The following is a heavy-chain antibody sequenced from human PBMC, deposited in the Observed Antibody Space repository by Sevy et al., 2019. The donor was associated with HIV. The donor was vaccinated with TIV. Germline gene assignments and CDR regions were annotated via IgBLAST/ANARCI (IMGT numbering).Heavy chain of an antibody. CDR3: VREGVGGYSYSLDY. Sequence: GGSLRLSCAASGFSFSSYALHWVRQAPGKGLEYVSAISSNGGSTYYADSVKGRFTISRDNSKNTLYLQMGSLRAEDMAVYYCVREGVGGYSYSLDYWGQGTLVTVSS. CDR1: GFSFSSYA. V-gene: IGHV3-64*02. CDR2: ISSNGGST. D-gene: IGHD5-18*01. J-gene: IGHJ4*02.